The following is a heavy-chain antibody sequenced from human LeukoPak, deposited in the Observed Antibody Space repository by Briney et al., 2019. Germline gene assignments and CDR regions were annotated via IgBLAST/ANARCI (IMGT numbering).Heavy chain of an antibody. D-gene: IGHD3-10*01. CDR2: ISSSSSTI. CDR1: GFTFSSYS. J-gene: IGHJ3*02. Sequence: GGSLRLSCAASGFTFSSYSMNWVRQAPGKGLEWVSYISSSSSTIYYADSVKGRFTISRDNAKNSLYLQMNSLRAEDTAVYYCARDLLWGGAGAFDIWGQGTMVTVSS. CDR3: ARDLLWGGAGAFDI. V-gene: IGHV3-48*01.